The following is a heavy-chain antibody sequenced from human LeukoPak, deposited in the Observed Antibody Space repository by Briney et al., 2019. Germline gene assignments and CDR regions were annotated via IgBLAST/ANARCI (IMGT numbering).Heavy chain of an antibody. J-gene: IGHJ4*02. CDR2: IHPEGKEK. Sequence: GSLILSCAVSGFTFSNFRMSWVRQAPGRGLEWVANIHPEGKEKYHVESVKGRFTISRDNPKKLLFLQMNGLRVEDTAEYYCARGDDFSGDHWGQGTLVTVSS. CDR3: ARGDDFSGDH. V-gene: IGHV3-7*04. D-gene: IGHD1-1*01. CDR1: GFTFSNFR.